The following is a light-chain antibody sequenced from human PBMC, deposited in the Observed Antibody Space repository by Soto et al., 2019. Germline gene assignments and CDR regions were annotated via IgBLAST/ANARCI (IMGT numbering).Light chain of an antibody. V-gene: IGLV2-14*01. Sequence: QSALTQPASVSGSPGQSITISCTGTSSDVGPYNCVSWYQHHPGKAPKLIIYEVTNRPSGVSNRFSGSKSGNTASLTISGLQTDDEADYYCSSYTASSTYVFGTGTKVTVL. CDR1: SSDVGPYNC. CDR2: EVT. CDR3: SSYTASSTYV. J-gene: IGLJ1*01.